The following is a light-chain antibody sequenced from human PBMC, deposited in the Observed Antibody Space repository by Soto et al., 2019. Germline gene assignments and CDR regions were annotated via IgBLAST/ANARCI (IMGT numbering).Light chain of an antibody. CDR2: AAS. J-gene: IGKJ5*01. CDR1: QAISGY. V-gene: IGKV1-39*01. Sequence: DIQMTQSPSSLSASIGDRVTITCRASQAISGYLNWYQQKPGKAPKVLIYAASNLQSGVPSRFSGSGSGTDFTLTISSLQPEDFAVYYCQQRSNWPPDITFGQGTRLEIK. CDR3: QQRSNWPPDIT.